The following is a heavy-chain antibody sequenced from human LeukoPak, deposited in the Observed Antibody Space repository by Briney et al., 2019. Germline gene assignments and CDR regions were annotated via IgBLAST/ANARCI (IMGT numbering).Heavy chain of an antibody. Sequence: SETLSLTCTVSGGSISSGDYYWSWIRQPPGKGLEWIGYIYYSGSTYYNPSLESQVTISVDTAKNQFSLKLSSVTAADTAVYYCAREIKTTLTPYFDYWGQGTLVTVSS. J-gene: IGHJ4*02. CDR1: GGSISSGDYY. CDR2: IYYSGST. V-gene: IGHV4-30-4*01. D-gene: IGHD4-17*01. CDR3: AREIKTTLTPYFDY.